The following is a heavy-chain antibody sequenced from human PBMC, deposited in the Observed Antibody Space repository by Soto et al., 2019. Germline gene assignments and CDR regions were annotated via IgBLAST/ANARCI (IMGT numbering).Heavy chain of an antibody. V-gene: IGHV4-31*03. D-gene: IGHD3-22*01. CDR3: AREYYYDSSGYYYPDDAFDI. CDR1: GGSISSGGYY. J-gene: IGHJ3*02. CDR2: IYYSGST. Sequence: SETLSLTCTVSGGSISSGGYYWSWIRQHPGKGLEWIGYIYYSGSTYYNPSLKSRVTISVDTSKNQFSLKLSSVTAADTAVYYCAREYYYDSSGYYYPDDAFDIWGQGTMVTVSS.